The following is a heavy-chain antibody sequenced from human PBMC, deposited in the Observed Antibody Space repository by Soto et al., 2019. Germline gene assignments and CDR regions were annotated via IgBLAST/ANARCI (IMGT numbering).Heavy chain of an antibody. CDR3: TTARSGATYHGTGV. CDR2: IKSKTDGGTT. D-gene: IGHD3-10*01. Sequence: PGGALRLSCAASVFTFSNAWMSWVRQAPGKGLEWVGRIKSKTDGGTTDFSAPVKGRFTISRDDSKNTLYLQMNSLKTEDTAVYYCTTARSGATYHGTGVRGQATSVTVSS. J-gene: IGHJ6*02. V-gene: IGHV3-15*01. CDR1: VFTFSNAW.